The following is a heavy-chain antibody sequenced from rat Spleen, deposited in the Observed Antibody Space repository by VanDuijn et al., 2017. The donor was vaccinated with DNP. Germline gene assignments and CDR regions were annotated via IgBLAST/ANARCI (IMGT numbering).Heavy chain of an antibody. CDR3: ARGDYGYNRYAMDA. CDR2: ISYDGSST. V-gene: IGHV5-31*01. J-gene: IGHJ4*01. D-gene: IGHD1-9*01. Sequence: EVQLVESGGDLVQPGRSLKLSCVASGFTFTNYWMTWIRQVPGNGLEWVATISYDGSSTYYGDSVKGRFTISRDNAKSTLYLQMNSLRSEDTATYYCARGDYGYNRYAMDAWGQGTSVTVSS. CDR1: GFTFTNYW.